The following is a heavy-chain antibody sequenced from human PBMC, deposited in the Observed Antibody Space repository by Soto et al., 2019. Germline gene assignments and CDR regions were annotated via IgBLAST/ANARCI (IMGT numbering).Heavy chain of an antibody. CDR2: IYYSGST. D-gene: IGHD6-6*01. V-gene: IGHV4-31*03. CDR1: GGSISNGGYY. CDR3: SRDFPSRIAARQGMDV. J-gene: IGHJ6*02. Sequence: PSETLSLTCTVSGGSISNGGYYWSWSRQHPGKGLEWIRYIYYSGSTYYTPSLKSRGTISVDTSKNEFSLMLSSVTAADTAVYYCSRDFPSRIAARQGMDVWGQGTTVTVSS.